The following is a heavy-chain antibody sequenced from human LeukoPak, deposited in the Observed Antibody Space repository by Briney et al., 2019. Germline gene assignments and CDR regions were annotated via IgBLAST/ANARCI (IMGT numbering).Heavy chain of an antibody. CDR2: IYTSGST. CDR1: GGSISSGSYY. CDR3: ASHPYDFWSGYYY. D-gene: IGHD3-3*01. J-gene: IGHJ3*01. V-gene: IGHV4-61*02. Sequence: SETLSLTCTVSGGSISSGSYYWSWIRQPAGKGLEWIGRIYTSGSTNYNPSLKGRVTISVDTSKNQFSLKLSSVTAADTAVYYCASHPYDFWSGYYYWGQGTMVTVSS.